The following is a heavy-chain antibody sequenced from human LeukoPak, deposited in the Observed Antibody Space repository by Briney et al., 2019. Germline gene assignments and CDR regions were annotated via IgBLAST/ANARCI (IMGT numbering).Heavy chain of an antibody. Sequence: GSLRLSCAASAFTFSSYDMTWVSQAPGRGLEWVSSIRPSGDNTYYGDSVKGRFTISRDNSKNTVYLQMNNMRVDDTAVYYCARVAGWHWFDPWGQGTLVTVSS. CDR2: IRPSGDNT. J-gene: IGHJ5*02. CDR1: AFTFSSYD. V-gene: IGHV3-23*01. CDR3: ARVAGWHWFDP. D-gene: IGHD6-19*01.